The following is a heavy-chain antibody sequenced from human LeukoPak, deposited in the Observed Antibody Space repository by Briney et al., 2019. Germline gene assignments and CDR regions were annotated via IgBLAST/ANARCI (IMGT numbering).Heavy chain of an antibody. CDR2: IKQDGSEK. J-gene: IGHJ4*02. CDR1: GFSFNNYR. Sequence: GGSLRLFCVASGFSFNNYRMTWVRQAPGKGLEWVANIKQDGSEKQYVDSVKGRFAISRDNAKKSLYLQINTLRAEDTAVYYCVRGPHIAATSYWGQGTLVTVSS. CDR3: VRGPHIAATSY. V-gene: IGHV3-7*03. D-gene: IGHD6-25*01.